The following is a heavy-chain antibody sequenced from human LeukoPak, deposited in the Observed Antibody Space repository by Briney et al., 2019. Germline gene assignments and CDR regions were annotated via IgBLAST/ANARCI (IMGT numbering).Heavy chain of an antibody. J-gene: IGHJ4*02. CDR2: ISYDGSNK. CDR1: GFTFSSYG. D-gene: IGHD1-26*01. V-gene: IGHV3-30*03. Sequence: GRSLRLSCAASGFTFSSYGMHWVRQAPGKGLEWVAVISYDGSNKYYADSVKGRFTISRDNSKNTLYLQMNSLRAEDTAVYYCARVGEEWGLPVSPFDYWGQGTLVTVSS. CDR3: ARVGEEWGLPVSPFDY.